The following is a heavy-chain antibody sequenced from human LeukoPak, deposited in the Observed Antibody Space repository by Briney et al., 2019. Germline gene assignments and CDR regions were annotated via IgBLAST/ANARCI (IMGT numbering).Heavy chain of an antibody. V-gene: IGHV3-33*01. Sequence: GGSLRLSCAASVFTFSTYVMHWVRQAPGKWLEWVALIWYAGSNKYYADSVQGRITSSRDSSKNTLYLQMNSLRAEDTAVYYCARAGTPYCGSDCYFFSHWGQGTLVTVSS. J-gene: IGHJ4*02. CDR2: IWYAGSNK. CDR3: ARAGTPYCGSDCYFFSH. CDR1: VFTFSTYV. D-gene: IGHD2-21*02.